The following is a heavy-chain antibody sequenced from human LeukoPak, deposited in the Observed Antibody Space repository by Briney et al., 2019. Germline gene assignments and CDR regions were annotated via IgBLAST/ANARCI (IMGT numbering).Heavy chain of an antibody. CDR1: GFTFSSYS. V-gene: IGHV3-21*01. CDR2: ISSSSYI. D-gene: IGHD2-2*01. CDR3: ARYCSSTSCSLYYYYGMDV. Sequence: GGSLRLSCAASGFTFSSYSMNWVRQAPGKGLEWVSPISSSSYIYYADSVKGRFTISRDNAKNSLYLQMNSLRAEDTAVYYCARYCSSTSCSLYYYYGMDVWGQGTTVTVSS. J-gene: IGHJ6*02.